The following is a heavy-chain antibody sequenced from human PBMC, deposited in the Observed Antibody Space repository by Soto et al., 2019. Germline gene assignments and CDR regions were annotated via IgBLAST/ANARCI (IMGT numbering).Heavy chain of an antibody. D-gene: IGHD3-10*01. Sequence: QVQLQESGPGLVKPSETLSLTCTVSGGSISSYYWSWIRQPPGKGLEWIGYIYYSGSTNYNPSLKRRVTISVDTSKNQFSLKLSSVTAADTAVYYCARHFGPRIDYWGQGTLVTVSS. J-gene: IGHJ4*02. CDR2: IYYSGST. CDR3: ARHFGPRIDY. V-gene: IGHV4-59*08. CDR1: GGSISSYY.